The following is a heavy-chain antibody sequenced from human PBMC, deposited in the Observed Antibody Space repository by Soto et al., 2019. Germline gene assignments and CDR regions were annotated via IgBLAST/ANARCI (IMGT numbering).Heavy chain of an antibody. D-gene: IGHD3-16*01. CDR1: GASITSGHW. V-gene: IGHV4-4*02. CDR2: ISDRGSA. J-gene: IGHJ6*02. Sequence: QVQLQESGPRLVRPSGALSLTCSVSGASITSGHWWTWVRQSPGKGLEWIGEISDRGSAYSNPSLKSRVSVSVDKSQNQFSLRLTSVAAADTAIYYCTRSTHAMNGGSHYMALDDDLVTGMDVWGPGPTVTVSS. CDR3: TRSTHAMNGGSHYMALDDDLVTGMDV.